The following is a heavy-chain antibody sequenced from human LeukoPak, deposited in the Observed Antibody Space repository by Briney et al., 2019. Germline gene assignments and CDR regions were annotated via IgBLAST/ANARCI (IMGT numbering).Heavy chain of an antibody. J-gene: IGHJ4*02. CDR3: VRDVWGDRDSYFDY. Sequence: GGSLRLSCAASGFTFSSYWMHWVRQATGKGLEWVSRIYSDGRSTSYADSVKGRFTFSRDNAKNTLYLQMNSLRAEDTAVYYCVRDVWGDRDSYFDYWGQGTLVTVSS. CDR1: GFTFSSYW. CDR2: IYSDGRST. D-gene: IGHD2-21*01. V-gene: IGHV3-74*01.